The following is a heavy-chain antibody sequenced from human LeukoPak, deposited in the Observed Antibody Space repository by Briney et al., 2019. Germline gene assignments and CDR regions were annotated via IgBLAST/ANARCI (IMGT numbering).Heavy chain of an antibody. CDR3: ARGYGGYGTYYYYGMDV. Sequence: ASVKVSCKASGGTFSSCAISWVRQAPGQGLEWMGGIIPILGIANYAQKFQGRVTITADKSTSTAYMELSSLRSEDTAVYYCARGYGGYGTYYYYGMDVWGQGTTVTVSS. V-gene: IGHV1-69*10. D-gene: IGHD5-12*01. J-gene: IGHJ6*02. CDR2: IIPILGIA. CDR1: GGTFSSCA.